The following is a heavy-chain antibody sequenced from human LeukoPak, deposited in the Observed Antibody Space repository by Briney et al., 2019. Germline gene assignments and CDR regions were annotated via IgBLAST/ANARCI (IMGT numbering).Heavy chain of an antibody. CDR3: AKDLLGGDSGSYYEVGELGMDV. J-gene: IGHJ6*02. CDR2: ISYDGSNK. CDR1: GFTFSSYG. V-gene: IGHV3-30*18. D-gene: IGHD1-26*01. Sequence: GGSLRLSCAVSGFTFSSYGMHWVRQAPGKGLEWVAVISYDGSNKYYADSVKGRFTISRDKSKNTLYLQMNSLRAEDTAVYYCAKDLLGGDSGSYYEVGELGMDVWGQGTAVTVSS.